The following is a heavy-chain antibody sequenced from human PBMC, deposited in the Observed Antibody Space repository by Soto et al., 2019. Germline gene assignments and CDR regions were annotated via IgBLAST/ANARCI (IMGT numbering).Heavy chain of an antibody. Sequence: SETLSLTCTVPSGSISSADYYWSWIRQPPGKGLEWIGYIYYTGSAYYNPSLKSRVTMSVDTSKNQFSLKVTSVTAADTAVYYCASGGSSNWFDPWGQGTLVTVSS. CDR1: SGSISSADYY. J-gene: IGHJ5*02. V-gene: IGHV4-30-4*01. CDR3: ASGGSSNWFDP. D-gene: IGHD1-26*01. CDR2: IYYTGSA.